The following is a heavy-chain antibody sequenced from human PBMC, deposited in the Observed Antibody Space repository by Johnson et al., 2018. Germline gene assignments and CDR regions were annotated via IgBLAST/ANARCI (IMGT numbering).Heavy chain of an antibody. V-gene: IGHV3-33*01. CDR1: GFTFSSYG. Sequence: QVQLVQSGGGVVQPGRSLRLSCATSGFTFSSYGMHWVRQAPGKGLEWVAVIWDDGINKYYADSVKGRFTISRDHTKNSVSLQMHSLRVEDTAVYYCTRDFYYYGMDVWGQGTTVTVS. CDR3: TRDFYYYGMDV. J-gene: IGHJ6*02. CDR2: IWDDGINK.